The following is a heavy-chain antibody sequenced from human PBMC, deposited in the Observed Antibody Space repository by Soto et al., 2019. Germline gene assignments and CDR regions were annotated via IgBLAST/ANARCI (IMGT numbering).Heavy chain of an antibody. CDR2: IYWDDDK. V-gene: IGHV2-5*02. CDR1: GFSLSTSGVG. Sequence: QITLKESGPTLVKPTQTLTLTCTFSGFSLSTSGVGVGWIRQPPGKALEWLALIYWDDDKRYSPSLKSRLTIPKDNSKPQVVPTMTNMDPVDTATYYFAHSMVMMAAATFDYWGQGTLVTVSS. D-gene: IGHD6-13*01. J-gene: IGHJ4*02. CDR3: AHSMVMMAAATFDY.